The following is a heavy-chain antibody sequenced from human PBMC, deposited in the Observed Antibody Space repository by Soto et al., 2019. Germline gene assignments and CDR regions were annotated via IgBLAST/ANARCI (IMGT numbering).Heavy chain of an antibody. CDR2: IIPIFGTA. CDR3: AQRAARGDRDWFDP. D-gene: IGHD6-6*01. Sequence: GASVKVSCKASGGTFSSYAISWVRQAPGQGLEWMGGIIPIFGTANYAQKFQGRVTITADESTSTAYMELSSLRSEDTAVYYCAQRAARGDRDWFDPWGQGTLVTVSS. J-gene: IGHJ5*02. V-gene: IGHV1-69*13. CDR1: GGTFSSYA.